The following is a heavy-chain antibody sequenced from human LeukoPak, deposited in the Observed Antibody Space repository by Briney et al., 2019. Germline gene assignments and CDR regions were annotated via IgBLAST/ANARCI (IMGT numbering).Heavy chain of an antibody. CDR2: IYYSGRN. Sequence: SETLSLTCTVSGGSIRTYVLRWIRQPPGRGLDWVGVIYYSGRNNYNPPLKSRVTISVDTSKNQFSLKLSSVTAADTAVYYCARDTYYYDSGGYDDAFDIWGPGTTVTVSS. CDR1: GGSIRTYV. J-gene: IGHJ3*02. CDR3: ARDTYYYDSGGYDDAFDI. D-gene: IGHD3-22*01. V-gene: IGHV4-59*12.